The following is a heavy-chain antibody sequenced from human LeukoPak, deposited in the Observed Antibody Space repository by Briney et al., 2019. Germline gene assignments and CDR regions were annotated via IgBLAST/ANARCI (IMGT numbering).Heavy chain of an antibody. D-gene: IGHD3-22*01. V-gene: IGHV3-23*01. CDR3: AKEPYYYDSSGYPGDAFDI. CDR1: GFTFSSYA. Sequence: GGSLRLSCAASGFTFSSYAMSWVRQAPGKGLEWVSAISGSGGSTYYADSVKARFTISRDNSKNTLYLQMNSLRAEDTAVYYCAKEPYYYDSSGYPGDAFDIWGQGTMVTVSS. J-gene: IGHJ3*02. CDR2: ISGSGGST.